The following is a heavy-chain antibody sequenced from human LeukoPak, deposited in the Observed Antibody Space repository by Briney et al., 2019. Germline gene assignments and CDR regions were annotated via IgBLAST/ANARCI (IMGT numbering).Heavy chain of an antibody. CDR2: ISYDGSNK. D-gene: IGHD6-19*01. V-gene: IGHV3-30*03. CDR3: ARLPHSKAVAQHGEAFDI. Sequence: GGSLRLSCAASGFTFSSYGMHWVRQAPGKGLEWVAVISYDGSNKYYADSVKGRFTISRDNSKNTLYLQMNSLRAEDTAVYYCARLPHSKAVAQHGEAFDIWGQGTMVTVSS. CDR1: GFTFSSYG. J-gene: IGHJ3*02.